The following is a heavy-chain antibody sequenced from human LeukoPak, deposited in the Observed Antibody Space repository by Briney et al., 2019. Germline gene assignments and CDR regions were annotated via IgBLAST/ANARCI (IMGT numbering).Heavy chain of an antibody. CDR1: GFTFSTYG. V-gene: IGHV3-30-3*01. D-gene: IGHD1-7*01. Sequence: GGSLRLSCAASGFTFSTYGIHWVRQAPGKGLEWVAVISYDGSNKYYADSVKGRFTISRDNSKNTLYLQMNSLRAEDTAVYYCAREGWNYDLGRIFYYYFYYMDVWGKGTTVTVSS. CDR2: ISYDGSNK. CDR3: AREGWNYDLGRIFYYYFYYMDV. J-gene: IGHJ6*03.